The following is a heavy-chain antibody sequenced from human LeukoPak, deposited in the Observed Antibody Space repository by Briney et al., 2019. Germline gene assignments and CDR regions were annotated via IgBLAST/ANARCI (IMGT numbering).Heavy chain of an antibody. CDR1: GGSISSGSYY. Sequence: PSETLSLTCTVSGGSISSGSYYWSWIRQPPGKGLEWIGYIYYTGSTNYNPSLKSRVTISVDTSKNQFSLKLSSMTAADTAVYYCARVRANYFDYWGQGTLVTVS. J-gene: IGHJ4*02. V-gene: IGHV4-61*01. CDR3: ARVRANYFDY. CDR2: IYYTGST.